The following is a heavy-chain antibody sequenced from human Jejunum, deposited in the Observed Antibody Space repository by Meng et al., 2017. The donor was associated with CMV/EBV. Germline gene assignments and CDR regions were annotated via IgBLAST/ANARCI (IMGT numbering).Heavy chain of an antibody. CDR2: ISSSSRYI. CDR1: GFTFSSYN. Sequence: VQLVDFGGGLVKPGGSLRLSWIGSGFTFSSYNMNWVRQAPGKGLEWVSSISSSSRYINYADSVKGRFTISRDNAKNSLYLQMNSLRVEDTAIYYCARDIDHWGQGTLVTVSS. CDR3: ARDIDH. V-gene: IGHV3-21*01. J-gene: IGHJ5*02.